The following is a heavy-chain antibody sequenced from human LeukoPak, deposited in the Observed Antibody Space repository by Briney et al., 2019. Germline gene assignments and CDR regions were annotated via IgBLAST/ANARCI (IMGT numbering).Heavy chain of an antibody. CDR3: ATEGLYC. CDR2: ISRSGDIT. Sequence: SGGSLRLSCAASGATFSKYGMKWVRQAAGAGLEYVSGISRSGDITHYADPVKGRFTISRANVKNTLYLQINSLSAEDTALYYFATEGLYCWGTGTHVTVCS. J-gene: IGHJ4*02. CDR1: GATFSKYG. V-gene: IGHV3-23*01.